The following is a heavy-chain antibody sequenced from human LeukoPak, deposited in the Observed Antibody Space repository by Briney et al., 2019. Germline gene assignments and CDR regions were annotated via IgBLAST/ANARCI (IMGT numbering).Heavy chain of an antibody. Sequence: SETLSLTCTVSGYSISSGYYWGWIRQPPGKGLEWIGSIYHSGSTYYNPSLKSRVTISVDTSKNQFSLKLSSVTAADTAVYYCARAKSIVVVVAATSVGWFDPWGQGTLVTVSS. CDR2: IYHSGST. D-gene: IGHD2-15*01. CDR3: ARAKSIVVVVAATSVGWFDP. CDR1: GYSISSGYY. V-gene: IGHV4-38-2*02. J-gene: IGHJ5*02.